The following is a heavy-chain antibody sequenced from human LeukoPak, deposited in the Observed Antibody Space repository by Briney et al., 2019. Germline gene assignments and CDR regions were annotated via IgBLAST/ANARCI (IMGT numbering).Heavy chain of an antibody. CDR2: IKQDGREK. J-gene: IGHJ4*02. D-gene: IGHD2-21*01. CDR3: ARLYLDSSLFDF. Sequence: GGSLRLSCAASGFTFTNYWMGWVRQAPGKGLEWVANIKQDGREKYYVDSVEGRFTISRDNAKDSLYLQMNSLRVEDTALYYCARLYLDSSLFDFRGQGTLVTVSS. CDR1: GFTFTNYW. V-gene: IGHV3-7*01.